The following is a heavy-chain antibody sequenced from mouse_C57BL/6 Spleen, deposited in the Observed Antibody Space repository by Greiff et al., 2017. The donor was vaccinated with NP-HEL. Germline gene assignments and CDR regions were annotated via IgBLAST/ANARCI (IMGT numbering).Heavy chain of an antibody. CDR3: ARDRSSGYGGFAY. J-gene: IGHJ3*01. V-gene: IGHV5-16*01. D-gene: IGHD3-2*02. Sequence: EVKLVESEGGLVQPGRSMKLSCTASGFTFSDYYMAWVRQVPEKGLEWVANINYDGSSTYYLDSLKSRFIISRDNAKNILYLQMSSLKSEDTATYYCARDRSSGYGGFAYWGQGTLVTVSA. CDR1: GFTFSDYY. CDR2: INYDGSST.